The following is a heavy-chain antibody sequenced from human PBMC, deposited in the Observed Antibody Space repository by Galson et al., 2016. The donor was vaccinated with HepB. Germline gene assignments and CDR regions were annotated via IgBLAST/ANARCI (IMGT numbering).Heavy chain of an antibody. V-gene: IGHV1-18*01. CDR3: ARDLEWRNYDFWSRIQVGYFDD. D-gene: IGHD3-3*01. CDR2: ISAYNGNT. J-gene: IGHJ4*02. Sequence: SVKVSCKASGYTFTNYGIIWVRHAPGQGLEWMGWISAYNGNTNYAQKFQGRVTMTTDTSTSTAYLDLRSLGSDDTAVYYCARDLEWRNYDFWSRIQVGYFDDGGQGTLGTVSS. CDR1: GYTFTNYG.